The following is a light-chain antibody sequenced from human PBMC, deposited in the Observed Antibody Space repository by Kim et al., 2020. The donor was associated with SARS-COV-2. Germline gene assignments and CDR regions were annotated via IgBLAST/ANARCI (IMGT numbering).Light chain of an antibody. CDR2: AAS. CDR1: QGISNH. J-gene: IGKJ4*01. V-gene: IGKV1-16*02. CDR3: LRYDNFPRT. Sequence: SASVGDRVIITCRASQGISNHLAWSQQKPGKAPTSLIYAASSLHNGVPSKFSGSGSGTYFTLTINSLEPEDFATYYCLRYDNFPRTFGGGTKLEI.